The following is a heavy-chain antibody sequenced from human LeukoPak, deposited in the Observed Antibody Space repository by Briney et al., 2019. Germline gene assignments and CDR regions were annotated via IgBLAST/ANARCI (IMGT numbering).Heavy chain of an antibody. J-gene: IGHJ4*02. Sequence: PSQTLSLTCTVSGGSISSGSYYWSWIRQPAGKGLEWIGRIYTSGSTNHNPSLKSRVTISVDTSKNQFSLKLSSVTAADTAVYYCARQDHYYGSGSYYVGYWGQGTLVTVSS. CDR3: ARQDHYYGSGSYYVGY. D-gene: IGHD3-10*01. CDR1: GGSISSGSYY. CDR2: IYTSGST. V-gene: IGHV4-61*02.